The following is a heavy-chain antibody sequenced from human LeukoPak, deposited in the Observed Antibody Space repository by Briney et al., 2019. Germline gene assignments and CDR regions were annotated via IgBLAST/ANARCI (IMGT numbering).Heavy chain of an antibody. D-gene: IGHD1-26*01. V-gene: IGHV1-69*05. CDR3: ARDRRSIVGAPSWVDY. J-gene: IGHJ4*02. Sequence: GASVKVSCKASGGTFSSYAISWVRQAPGQGLEWMGGIIPIFGTANYAQKFQGRVTITTDESTSTAYMELSSLRSEDTAVYYCARDRRSIVGAPSWVDYWGQGTLVTVSS. CDR2: IIPIFGTA. CDR1: GGTFSSYA.